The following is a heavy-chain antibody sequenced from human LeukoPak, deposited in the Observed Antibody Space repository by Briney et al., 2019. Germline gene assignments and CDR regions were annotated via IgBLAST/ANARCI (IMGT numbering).Heavy chain of an antibody. D-gene: IGHD3-10*01. CDR3: ASTYYGSGSADY. CDR1: GYSISSGYY. V-gene: IGHV4-38-2*01. CDR2: IYHSGST. J-gene: IGHJ4*02. Sequence: SETLSLTCAVSGYSISSGYYWGWVRQPPGKGLEWIGNIYHSGSTYYNPSLKSRVTISVDTSKNQFSLKLSSVTAADTAVYYCASTYYGSGSADYWGQGTLVTVSS.